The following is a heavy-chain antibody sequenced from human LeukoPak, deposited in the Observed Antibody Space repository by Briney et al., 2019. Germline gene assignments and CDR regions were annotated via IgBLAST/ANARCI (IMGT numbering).Heavy chain of an antibody. CDR2: IYSGGST. D-gene: IGHD6-19*01. CDR1: GFTVSSNY. J-gene: IGHJ4*02. CDR3: ARESYSSGIDY. Sequence: PGGSLRLSCAASGFTVSSNYMSWVRQALGKGLEWVSVIYSGGSTYYADSVKGRFTISRDNSKNTLYLQMNSLRAEDTAVYYCARESYSSGIDYWGQGTLVTVSS. V-gene: IGHV3-53*01.